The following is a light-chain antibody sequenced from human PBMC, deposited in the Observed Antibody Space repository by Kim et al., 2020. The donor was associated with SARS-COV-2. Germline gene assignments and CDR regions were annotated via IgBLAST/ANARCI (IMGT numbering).Light chain of an antibody. V-gene: IGLV3-1*01. Sequence: SYELTQPPSVSVSPGQTASITCSGVKLGDKYACWYQQKPGQSPVLVIYQDSKRPSGIPERFSGSNSGNTATLTISGTQAMDEADYYCQAWDSSIWVFGGGTQLTVL. J-gene: IGLJ3*02. CDR1: KLGDKY. CDR2: QDS. CDR3: QAWDSSIWV.